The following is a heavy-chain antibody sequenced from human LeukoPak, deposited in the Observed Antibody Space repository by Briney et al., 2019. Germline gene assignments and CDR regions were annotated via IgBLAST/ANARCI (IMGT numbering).Heavy chain of an antibody. CDR1: GGSFSGYY. CDR3: ARSGYYGSGSYLPLDYFDY. V-gene: IGHV4-34*01. D-gene: IGHD3-10*01. CDR2: INHSGST. Sequence: NPSETLSLTCAVYGGSFSGYYWSWIRQPPGKGLEWIGEINHSGSTNYNPSLKSRVTISVDTSKNQFSLKLSSVTAADTAVYYCARSGYYGSGSYLPLDYFDYWGQGTLVTVSS. J-gene: IGHJ4*02.